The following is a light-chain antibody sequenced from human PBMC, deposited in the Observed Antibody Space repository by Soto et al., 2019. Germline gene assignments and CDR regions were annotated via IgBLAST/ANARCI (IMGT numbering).Light chain of an antibody. CDR3: QQRSNWPVFT. CDR1: QSVGSY. V-gene: IGKV3-11*01. Sequence: EIVLTQSPATLSLSPGERATLSCRASQSVGSYLAWYQHKPGQAPRLLIYDASNRATGIPARFSGSGSGTDFTLTISGLEPEDFAVYYCQQRSNWPVFTFGPGTKVDI. CDR2: DAS. J-gene: IGKJ3*01.